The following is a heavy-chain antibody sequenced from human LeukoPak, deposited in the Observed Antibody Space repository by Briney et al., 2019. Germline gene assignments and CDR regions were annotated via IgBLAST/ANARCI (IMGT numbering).Heavy chain of an antibody. CDR1: GFTFSSYG. D-gene: IGHD1-26*01. CDR2: ISSSGSTI. CDR3: ANLRPDIVGTGVIDY. J-gene: IGHJ4*02. V-gene: IGHV3-48*04. Sequence: GGSLRLSCAASGFTFSSYGMNWVRQAPGKGLEWVSYISSSGSTIYYADSVKGRFTISRDNAKNSLYLQMNSLRAEDTAVYYCANLRPDIVGTGVIDYWGQGTLVTVSS.